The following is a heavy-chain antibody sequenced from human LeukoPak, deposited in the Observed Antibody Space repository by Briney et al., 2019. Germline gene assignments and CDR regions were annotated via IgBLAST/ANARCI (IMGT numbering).Heavy chain of an antibody. Sequence: PGRSLRLSCAASGFTFSSYAMHWVRQAPGKGLEWVAVISYDGSNKYYADSVKGRFTISRDNSKNTLYLQMNSLRAEDTAVYYCARAPGWLRLKYYFDYWGQGTLVTVSS. CDR2: ISYDGSNK. CDR3: ARAPGWLRLKYYFDY. V-gene: IGHV3-30-3*01. D-gene: IGHD5-12*01. CDR1: GFTFSSYA. J-gene: IGHJ4*02.